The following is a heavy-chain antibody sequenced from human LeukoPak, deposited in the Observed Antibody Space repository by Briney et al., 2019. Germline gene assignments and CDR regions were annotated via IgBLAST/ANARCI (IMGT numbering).Heavy chain of an antibody. J-gene: IGHJ6*03. D-gene: IGHD3-10*02. CDR3: DVRMDV. V-gene: IGHV3-30*02. CDR1: GFTFSSYG. CDR2: IRYDGSSK. Sequence: RGSLRLSCAASGFTFSSYGMHWVRQAPGKGLEWVAFIRYDGSSKYYADSVKGRFTISRDNSKNTLYLQMNSLRAEDTAVYYCDVRMDVWGKGTTVTVSS.